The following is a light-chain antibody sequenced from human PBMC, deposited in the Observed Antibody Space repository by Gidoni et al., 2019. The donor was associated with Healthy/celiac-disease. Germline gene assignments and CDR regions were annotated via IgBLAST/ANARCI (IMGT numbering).Light chain of an antibody. CDR2: DAS. Sequence: DIQMTQSPSTLSASVGDRVTITCWASQSISSWVAWYQQKPGKATKLLIYDASSLESGVPSRFSGSGSGTEFTLTISSLQPDDFATYYCQQYNSYRRPFGQGTKLEIK. CDR3: QQYNSYRRP. CDR1: QSISSW. V-gene: IGKV1-5*01. J-gene: IGKJ2*01.